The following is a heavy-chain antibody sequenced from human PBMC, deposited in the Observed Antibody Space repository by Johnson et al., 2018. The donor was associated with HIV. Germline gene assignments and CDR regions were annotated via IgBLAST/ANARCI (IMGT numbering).Heavy chain of an antibody. V-gene: IGHV3-30*18. Sequence: QVQLVESGGGVVQPGRSLRLSCTASGFTFSNYAIHWVRQAPGKGLEWVAGITYDGTNKYYADSVKGRFTLSRDNSKNTLDLQMNSLTIEDTAVFYCAKTRMGGILDGFDLWGQGTMVIVS. CDR3: AKTRMGGILDGFDL. D-gene: IGHD3-10*01. CDR2: ITYDGTNK. CDR1: GFTFSNYA. J-gene: IGHJ3*01.